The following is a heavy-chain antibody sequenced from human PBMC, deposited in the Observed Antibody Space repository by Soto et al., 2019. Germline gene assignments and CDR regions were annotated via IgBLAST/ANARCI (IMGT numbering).Heavy chain of an antibody. Sequence: ASVKVSCKASGGTFSSYAISWVRQAPGQGLEWMGGIIPIFGTANYAQKFQGRVTITADESTSTAYMELSSLRSEDTAVYYCARGNGKQWLDTYYYYYGMDVWGQGTTVTVSS. CDR3: ARGNGKQWLDTYYYYYGMDV. J-gene: IGHJ6*02. D-gene: IGHD6-19*01. V-gene: IGHV1-69*13. CDR1: GGTFSSYA. CDR2: IIPIFGTA.